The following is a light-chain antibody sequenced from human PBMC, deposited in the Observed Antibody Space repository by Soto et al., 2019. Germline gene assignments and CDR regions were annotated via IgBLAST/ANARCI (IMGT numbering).Light chain of an antibody. CDR3: SSYSSSSTLV. CDR2: EVS. V-gene: IGLV2-11*01. J-gene: IGLJ1*01. Sequence: QSALTQPRSVSGSPGQPVTISCTGTSSDVGGYNFVSWFQQNPRKAPKLIIYEVSNRPSGVSYRFSGSKSGNTASLTISGLEAEDEANYYCSSYSSSSTLVFGTGTKLTVL. CDR1: SSDVGGYNF.